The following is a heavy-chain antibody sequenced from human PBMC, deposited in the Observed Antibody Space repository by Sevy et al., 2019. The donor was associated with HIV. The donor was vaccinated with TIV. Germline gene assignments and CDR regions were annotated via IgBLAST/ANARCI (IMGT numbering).Heavy chain of an antibody. J-gene: IGHJ4*02. CDR2: ISSDGRNK. V-gene: IGHV3-30*04. Sequence: GGSLRLSCAASGFTFIRYAMNWVRQAPGKGLEWVAVISSDGRNKYYADSVKGRFTISRDNSKNTLYLQMNSLRSEDTDVYYCARDKGESSSSFLGELSYWGQGTLVTVSS. CDR1: GFTFIRYA. CDR3: ARDKGESSSSFLGELSY. D-gene: IGHD3-16*02.